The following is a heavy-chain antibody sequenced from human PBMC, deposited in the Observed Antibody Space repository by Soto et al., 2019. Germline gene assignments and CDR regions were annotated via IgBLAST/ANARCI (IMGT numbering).Heavy chain of an antibody. Sequence: ESGGGLVKPGRSLRLSCAASGFSFSDSYMSWVRQAPGKGLEWVAYISGSSGYTGYADSVKGRFTISRDNAKNSLYLQMNSLRVEDTAVYYCARDRGGYGPPDVWGQGTTVTVSS. D-gene: IGHD3-10*01. V-gene: IGHV3-11*06. J-gene: IGHJ6*02. CDR2: ISGSSGYT. CDR3: ARDRGGYGPPDV. CDR1: GFSFSDSY.